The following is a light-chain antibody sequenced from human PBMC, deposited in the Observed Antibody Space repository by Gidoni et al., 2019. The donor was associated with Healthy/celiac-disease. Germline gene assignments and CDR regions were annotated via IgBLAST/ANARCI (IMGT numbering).Light chain of an antibody. J-gene: IGKJ2*01. CDR3: QQRSNWYT. V-gene: IGKV3-11*01. CDR1: QSVSSY. CDR2: DAS. Sequence: IVLTQSPATLSLSPGERATLSCRASQSVSSYLAWYQQKPGQAPRLLIYDASNRATGIPDRFSGSGSGTDFTLTISSLEPEDFAVYYCQQRSNWYTFXQXTKLEIK.